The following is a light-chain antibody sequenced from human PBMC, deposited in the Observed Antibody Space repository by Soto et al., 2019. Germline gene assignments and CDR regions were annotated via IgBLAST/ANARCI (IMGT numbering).Light chain of an antibody. J-gene: IGLJ2*01. CDR2: RTN. CDR3: ATWDDRLNGYVV. CDR1: SSNIGSNT. Sequence: QSVLTQPHSASGTPGQRVTISCSGSSSNIGSNTVNWYQQLPGTAPKLLIYRTNQRPSGVTDRFSGSKSGTSASLASSGLQSEDEADYYCATWDDRLNGYVVFGGGTKLTVL. V-gene: IGLV1-44*01.